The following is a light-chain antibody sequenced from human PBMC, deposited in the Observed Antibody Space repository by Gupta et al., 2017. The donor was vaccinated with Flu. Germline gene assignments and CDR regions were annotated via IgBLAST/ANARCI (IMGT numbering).Light chain of an antibody. Sequence: SYELSQTLSVSVALGQTARITCGGNTLGSYNVNWYQQKSGQAPVMVMYRDHTRPSVVPELFSGSNSRTTATLTISRAQAGDDDYYYCQEWVSATVVFGGGTKLTVL. CDR1: TLGSYN. J-gene: IGLJ2*01. CDR2: RDH. V-gene: IGLV3-9*01. CDR3: QEWVSATVV.